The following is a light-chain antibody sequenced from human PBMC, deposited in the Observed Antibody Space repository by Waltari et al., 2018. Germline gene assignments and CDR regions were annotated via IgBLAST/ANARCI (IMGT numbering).Light chain of an antibody. CDR3: QQYSNWPLT. CDR2: AAS. CDR1: QSFSSN. V-gene: IGKV3-15*01. Sequence: EIVMTQSPATLSVSPGDRATVSCRASQSFSSNLAWYQQKPGQAPRLLIYAASTRANGIPARFSGSGSGTEFTLTISSLQSEDFAVYYCQQYSNWPLTFGGGTKVQVK. J-gene: IGKJ4*01.